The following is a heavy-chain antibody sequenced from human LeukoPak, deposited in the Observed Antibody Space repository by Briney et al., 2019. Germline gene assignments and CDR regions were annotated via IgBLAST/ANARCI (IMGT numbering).Heavy chain of an antibody. CDR1: GYTFSSYA. J-gene: IGHJ5*02. CDR3: AKDKQWLVPGNWFDP. Sequence: GGSLRLPYAASGYTFSSYAMNWVRRAPGKALEYVSAISGSGGSTYYADSVKGRFTISRDNSKNTLYLQINILRGEDTAKYYCAKDKQWLVPGNWFDPWGQGTLVTVSS. V-gene: IGHV3-23*01. CDR2: ISGSGGST. D-gene: IGHD6-19*01.